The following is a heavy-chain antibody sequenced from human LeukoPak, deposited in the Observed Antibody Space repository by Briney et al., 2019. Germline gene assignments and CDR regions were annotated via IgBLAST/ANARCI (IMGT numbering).Heavy chain of an antibody. J-gene: IGHJ6*03. Sequence: SETLSLTCTVSGGSISSSSYYWSWIRQPAGKGLEWIGRIYTSGSTNYNPSLKSRVTMSVDTSKSQFSLKLSSVTAADTAVYYCARAPKISGAYYYYYMDVWGKGTTVTVSS. CDR3: ARAPKISGAYYYYYMDV. CDR1: GGSISSSSYY. CDR2: IYTSGST. V-gene: IGHV4-61*02. D-gene: IGHD1-14*01.